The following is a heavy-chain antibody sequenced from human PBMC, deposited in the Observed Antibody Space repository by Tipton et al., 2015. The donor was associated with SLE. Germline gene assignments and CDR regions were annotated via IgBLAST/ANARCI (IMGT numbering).Heavy chain of an antibody. V-gene: IGHV4-59*12. Sequence: TLSLTCTVSGGPSSNYYWGWIRQPPGKPLEWIGYIYWSGTTNYNPSLKGRVMLSVDTSKSQISLKLSSVSAADTAVYYCVRGPKDVWGQGTTVTVSS. CDR2: IYWSGTT. CDR1: GGPSSNYY. CDR3: VRGPKDV. J-gene: IGHJ6*02.